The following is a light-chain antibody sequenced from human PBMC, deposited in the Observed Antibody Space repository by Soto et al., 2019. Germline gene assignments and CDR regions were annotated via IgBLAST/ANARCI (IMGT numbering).Light chain of an antibody. Sequence: IQLTQSPSSLSASAGDRVTVTCRASQGIGTYLVWYQQKSGKAPTVLIYASSTLQTGVPSRFSGSGSGTDFSLTISSLHPEDVATYYCQQVDSYPRTFGQGTKVDIK. J-gene: IGKJ1*01. CDR3: QQVDSYPRT. V-gene: IGKV1-9*01. CDR2: ASS. CDR1: QGIGTY.